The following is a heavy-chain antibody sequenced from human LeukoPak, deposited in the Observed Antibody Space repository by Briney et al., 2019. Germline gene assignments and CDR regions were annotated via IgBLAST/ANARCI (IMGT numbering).Heavy chain of an antibody. CDR1: GGSFSGYY. CDR2: INHSGST. D-gene: IGHD6-13*01. CDR3: ARGSTIAAAGTFDY. J-gene: IGHJ4*02. Sequence: PSETLSLTCAVYGGSFSGYYWSWIRQPPGKGLEWIGEINHSGSTNYNPSLKSRVTISVDTSKNQFSLKLSSVTAADTAVYYCARGSTIAAAGTFDYWGQGTLVTVSS. V-gene: IGHV4-34*01.